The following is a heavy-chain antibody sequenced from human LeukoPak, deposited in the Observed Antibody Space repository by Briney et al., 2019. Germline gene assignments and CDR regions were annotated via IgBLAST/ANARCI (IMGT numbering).Heavy chain of an antibody. CDR1: GFTFSSYW. V-gene: IGHV3-7*04. CDR2: IKQDGSVK. CDR3: ARDWGSSGALEI. D-gene: IGHD1-26*01. Sequence: GGSLRLSCAASGFTFSSYWMNWVRQAPGKGLEWVANIKQDGSVKYYVDSVKGRFTISRDSAKNSLYLQINSLRAEDTAVYYCARDWGSSGALEIWGQGTLVTVSS. J-gene: IGHJ3*02.